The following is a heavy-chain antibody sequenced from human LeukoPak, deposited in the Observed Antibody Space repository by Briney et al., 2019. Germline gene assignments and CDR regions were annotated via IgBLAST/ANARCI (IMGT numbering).Heavy chain of an antibody. CDR1: GFTFSSYA. J-gene: IGHJ4*02. V-gene: IGHV3-23*01. CDR2: ISGSGGST. Sequence: PGGSLRLSCAASGFTFSSYAMSWVRQAPGKGLEWVSAISGSGGSTYYADSVKGRFTISRDNSKNTLYLQMNSLRPEDTAMYYCARAGRGIIIRSYLDYWGQRTLVTVSS. CDR3: ARAGRGIIIRSYLDY. D-gene: IGHD3-10*01.